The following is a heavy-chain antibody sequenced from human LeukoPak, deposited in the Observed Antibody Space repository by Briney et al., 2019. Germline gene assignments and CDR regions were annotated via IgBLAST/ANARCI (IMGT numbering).Heavy chain of an antibody. J-gene: IGHJ4*02. V-gene: IGHV3-9*03. CDR3: AKDHGAYYDSSGSPGYFDY. Sequence: GGSLRLSCAASGFTFDDYAMHWVRQAPGKGLEWVSGISWNSGSIGYADSVKGRFTISRDNAKNSLYLQMNSLRAEDMALYYCAKDHGAYYDSSGSPGYFDYWGQGTLVTVSS. D-gene: IGHD3-22*01. CDR1: GFTFDDYA. CDR2: ISWNSGSI.